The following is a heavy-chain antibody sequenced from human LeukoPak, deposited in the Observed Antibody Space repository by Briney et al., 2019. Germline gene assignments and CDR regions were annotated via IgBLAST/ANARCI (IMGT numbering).Heavy chain of an antibody. CDR2: INPSGGST. CDR1: GYTFTSYY. D-gene: IGHD3-22*01. V-gene: IGHV1-46*01. CDR3: AKTYYYDSSGNSYYYGMDD. J-gene: IGHJ6*02. Sequence: ASVKVSCKASGYTFTSYYMHWVRQAPGQGLEWMGIINPSGGSTSYAQKFQGRVTMTRDTSTSTVYMELSSLRSEDTAVYYCAKTYYYDSSGNSYYYGMDDWGQGTTVTVSS.